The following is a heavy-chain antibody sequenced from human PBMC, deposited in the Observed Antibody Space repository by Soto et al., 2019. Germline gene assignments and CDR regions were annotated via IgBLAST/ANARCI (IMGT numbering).Heavy chain of an antibody. D-gene: IGHD3-9*01. CDR2: INHSGST. Sequence: SETLSLTCAVYGGSFSGYYWSWIRQPPGKGLEWIGEINHSGSTNYNPSLKSRVTISVDTSKNQFSLKLSSVTAADTAVYYCARGIRYFDPPEFLQHWGQGTLVTVSS. J-gene: IGHJ1*01. V-gene: IGHV4-34*01. CDR1: GGSFSGYY. CDR3: ARGIRYFDPPEFLQH.